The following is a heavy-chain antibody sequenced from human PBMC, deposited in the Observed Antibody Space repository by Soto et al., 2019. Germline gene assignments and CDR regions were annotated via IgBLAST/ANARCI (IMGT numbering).Heavy chain of an antibody. J-gene: IGHJ6*02. CDR3: AHSRCGGDCLRSYSSHYYYGMDV. Sequence: QITLKESGPTLVKPTQTLTLTCTFSGFSLSTGGVGVGWIRQPPGKALEWLALIYWDDDKRYSPSLKSRLTVTKDTYKNQVVLTMTNMDPLDTATYYCAHSRCGGDCLRSYSSHYYYGMDVWGQGTTVTVSS. V-gene: IGHV2-5*02. CDR1: GFSLSTGGVG. D-gene: IGHD2-21*02. CDR2: IYWDDDK.